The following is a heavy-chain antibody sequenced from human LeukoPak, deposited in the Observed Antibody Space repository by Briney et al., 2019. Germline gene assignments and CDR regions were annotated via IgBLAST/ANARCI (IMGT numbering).Heavy chain of an antibody. Sequence: PGRSLRLSCAASGFTFSSYGMHWVRQAPGKGLEWVAVISYDGSNKYYADSVKGRFTISRDNSKNTLYLQMNSLRAEDTAVYYCARDVKMAKFDYWGQGTLVTVSS. CDR3: ARDVKMAKFDY. CDR1: GFTFSSYG. D-gene: IGHD5-24*01. V-gene: IGHV3-30*03. CDR2: ISYDGSNK. J-gene: IGHJ4*02.